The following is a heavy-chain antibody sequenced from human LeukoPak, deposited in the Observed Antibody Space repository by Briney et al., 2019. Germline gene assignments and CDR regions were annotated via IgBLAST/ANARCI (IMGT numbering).Heavy chain of an antibody. CDR1: GFTFSSYA. J-gene: IGHJ4*02. D-gene: IGHD3-22*01. CDR3: AKDSKGPFYYDSSGYPDY. Sequence: GGSLRLSCAASGFTFSSYAMSWVRQAPGKGLEWVSAISGSGGSTYYADSVKGRFTISRDNSKNTLYLQINSLRAEDTAVYYCAKDSKGPFYYDSSGYPDYWGQGTLVTVSP. V-gene: IGHV3-23*01. CDR2: ISGSGGST.